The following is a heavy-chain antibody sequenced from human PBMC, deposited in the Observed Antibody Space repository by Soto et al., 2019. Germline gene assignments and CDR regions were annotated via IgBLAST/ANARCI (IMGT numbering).Heavy chain of an antibody. CDR2: ISTSSGYR. CDR3: ARALSHSDSTTTRLEC. D-gene: IGHD1-1*01. Sequence: GGSLRLSCAASGFTFSNYSMNWVRQAPGKGLEWVSSISTSSGYRYYADSVKGRFTISRDNSKNTLYLQMNSLRAEDTSVYYCARALSHSDSTTTRLECWGQGTLVTVSS. J-gene: IGHJ4*02. V-gene: IGHV3-21*01. CDR1: GFTFSNYS.